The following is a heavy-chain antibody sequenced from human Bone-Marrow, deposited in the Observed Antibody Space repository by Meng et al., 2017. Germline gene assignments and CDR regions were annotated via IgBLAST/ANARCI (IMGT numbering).Heavy chain of an antibody. CDR3: GRDQGRELINH. Sequence: QLQLQESGPGLVKPSETLSVTCSVSGDSISSSDSYWGWIRQSPGKGLEWIGEVYHRGDTNYNPSLKSRVDISVDKSKNQFYLSLFSVTAADTAVYYCGRDQGRELINHWGQGTLVTVSS. CDR2: VYHRGDT. V-gene: IGHV4-39*07. D-gene: IGHD1-7*01. J-gene: IGHJ4*02. CDR1: GDSISSSDSY.